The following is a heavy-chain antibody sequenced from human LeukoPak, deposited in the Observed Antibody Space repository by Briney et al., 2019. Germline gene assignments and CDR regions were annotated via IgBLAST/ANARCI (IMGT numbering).Heavy chain of an antibody. CDR2: IIPIFGTA. CDR3: ARLKLVDGSGSYYNVDFFDY. Sequence: SVKVSCKASGGTFSSYAISWVRQAPGQGLEWMGGIIPIFGTANYAQKFQGRVTITADESTSTAYMELSSLRSEDTAVYYCARLKLVDGSGSYYNVDFFDYWGQGTLVTVSS. J-gene: IGHJ4*02. D-gene: IGHD3-10*01. CDR1: GGTFSSYA. V-gene: IGHV1-69*13.